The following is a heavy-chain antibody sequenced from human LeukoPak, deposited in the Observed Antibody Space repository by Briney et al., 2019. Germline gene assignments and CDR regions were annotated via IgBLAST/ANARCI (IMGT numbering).Heavy chain of an antibody. CDR3: ARGYCSGGSCYSYYYYNYMDV. D-gene: IGHD2-15*01. V-gene: IGHV4-38-2*02. J-gene: IGHJ6*03. CDR1: GYSISSGYY. CDR2: SYHSGST. Sequence: PSETLSLTCTVSGYSISSGYYWGWIRQPPGKGLEWIGSSYHSGSTYYIPSLKSRVTISVDTSKNQFSLKLSSVTAADTAVYYCARGYCSGGSCYSYYYYNYMDVWGKGTTVTVSS.